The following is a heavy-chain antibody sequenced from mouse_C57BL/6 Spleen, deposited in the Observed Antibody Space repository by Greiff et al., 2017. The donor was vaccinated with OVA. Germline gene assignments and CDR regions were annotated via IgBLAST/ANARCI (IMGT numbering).Heavy chain of an antibody. CDR1: GYTFTSYW. Sequence: QVHVKQPGTELVKPGASVKLSCKASGYTFTSYWMHWVKQRPGQGLEWIGNINPSNGGTNYNEKFKSKATLTVDKSSSTAYMQLSSLTSEDSAVYYCARSGEIYYGNLWAMDYWGQGTSVTVSS. CDR2: INPSNGGT. D-gene: IGHD2-1*01. CDR3: ARSGEIYYGNLWAMDY. V-gene: IGHV1-53*01. J-gene: IGHJ4*01.